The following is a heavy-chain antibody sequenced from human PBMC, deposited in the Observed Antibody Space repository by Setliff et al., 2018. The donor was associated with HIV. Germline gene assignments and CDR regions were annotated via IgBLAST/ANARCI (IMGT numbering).Heavy chain of an antibody. V-gene: IGHV1-69*05. Sequence: VASVKVSCKASGGAFSSYALSWVRQAPGQGLEWMGGIIPIFGTANYAQKFQGRVTITTDESTSTAYMELSSLRSEDTAVYYCARDPPGYGDSKDYWGQGKLVTVSS. CDR1: GGAFSSYA. J-gene: IGHJ4*02. CDR3: ARDPPGYGDSKDY. D-gene: IGHD4-17*01. CDR2: IIPIFGTA.